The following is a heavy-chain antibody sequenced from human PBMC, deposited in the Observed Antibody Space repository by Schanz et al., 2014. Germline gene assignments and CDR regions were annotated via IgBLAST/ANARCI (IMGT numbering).Heavy chain of an antibody. V-gene: IGHV3-11*04. CDR3: ARDQGYTTSWHIFDL. D-gene: IGHD6-13*01. CDR1: GFPFSDYF. J-gene: IGHJ4*02. CDR2: IGNGGVTI. Sequence: VQLVESGGGLVKPGGSLRLSCTASGFPFSDYFMAWIRQPPGRGLEWVSYIGNGGVTIYYADSVKGRFTISRDNAKNTLYLQMNSLSAEDTAVYYCARDQGYTTSWHIFDLWGQGTLVTVSS.